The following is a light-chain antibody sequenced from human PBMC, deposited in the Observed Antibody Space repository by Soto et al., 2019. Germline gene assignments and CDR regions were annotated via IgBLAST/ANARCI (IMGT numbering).Light chain of an antibody. Sequence: QSVLTQPASVSGSPGQSITISCTGTSSDVGSYNLVSWYQQHPGKAPKLIIHEVSKRSSGLSNRFSGSKSGNTASLTISGLQAEDESDYYCCSYAGSSTYAFGTGTKVTVL. CDR3: CSYAGSSTYA. CDR1: SSDVGSYNL. J-gene: IGLJ1*01. V-gene: IGLV2-23*02. CDR2: EVS.